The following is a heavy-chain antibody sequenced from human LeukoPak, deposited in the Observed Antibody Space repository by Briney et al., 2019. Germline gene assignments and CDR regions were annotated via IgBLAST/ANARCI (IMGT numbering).Heavy chain of an antibody. D-gene: IGHD3-22*01. CDR3: AKDRDYDSSGYYL. CDR1: GFTFSSYA. Sequence: GGSLRLPCAASGFTFSSYAMSWVRQAPGKGLEWVSAISGSGGSTYYADSVKGRFTISRDNSKNTLYLQMNSLRAEDTAVYYCAKDRDYDSSGYYLWGQGTLVTVSS. V-gene: IGHV3-23*01. J-gene: IGHJ5*02. CDR2: ISGSGGST.